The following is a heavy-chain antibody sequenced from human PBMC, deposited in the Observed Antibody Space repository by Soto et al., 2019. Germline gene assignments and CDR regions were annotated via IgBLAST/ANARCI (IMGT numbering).Heavy chain of an antibody. CDR2: IYSGGST. J-gene: IGHJ4*02. CDR1: GFTVSSNY. CDR3: ARGLSGDPGDY. V-gene: IGHV3-66*01. D-gene: IGHD3-10*01. Sequence: GGSLRLSCAASGFTVSSNYMSWVRQAPGKGLEWVSVIYSGGSTYYADSVKVRFTIYRDNSKNKLYLQMNSLRAEDTAVYYCARGLSGDPGDYWGQGTLVTVSS.